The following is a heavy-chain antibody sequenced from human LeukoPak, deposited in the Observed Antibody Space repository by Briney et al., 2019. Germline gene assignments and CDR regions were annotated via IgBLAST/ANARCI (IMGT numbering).Heavy chain of an antibody. D-gene: IGHD3-10*01. CDR3: AKDRYYGSGSLAH. CDR2: IRFDGSNK. J-gene: IGHJ3*01. CDR1: GFTFGSYG. V-gene: IGHV3-30*02. Sequence: GGSLRLSCVGSGFTFGSYGMHWVRQAPGKGLEGVAFIRFDGSNKFYSESVKGRFTISRDDSKNTLSLQMNSLRAEDTAVYFCAKDRYYGSGSLAHWGQGTMVTVSS.